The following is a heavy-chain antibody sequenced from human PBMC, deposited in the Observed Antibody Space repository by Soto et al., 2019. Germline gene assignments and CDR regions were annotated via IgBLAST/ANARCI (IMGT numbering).Heavy chain of an antibody. J-gene: IGHJ5*02. CDR3: ARRGDWFDP. Sequence: PSETLSLTCTVSGGSISSNYWSWIRQPPGKGLEWIGYISHSGSTNYNPSLRSRVTISIDTSNSQFSLKLSSVTAADTAVYYCARRGDWFDPWGQRTLVTVSS. V-gene: IGHV4-59*08. CDR2: ISHSGST. CDR1: GGSISSNY.